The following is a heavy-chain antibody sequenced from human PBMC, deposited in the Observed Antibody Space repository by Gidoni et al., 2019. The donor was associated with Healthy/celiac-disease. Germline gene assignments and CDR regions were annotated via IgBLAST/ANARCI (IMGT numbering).Heavy chain of an antibody. CDR3: ARDGRYVAGTPYFQH. Sequence: QVQLVESGGGVVQPGRSLRLSCAASGFTFSSYGMHWVRQAPGKGLEWVAVIWYDGSNKYYADSVKGRFTISRDNSKNTLYLQMNSLRAEDTAVYYCARDGRYVAGTPYFQHWGQGTLVTVSS. J-gene: IGHJ1*01. V-gene: IGHV3-33*01. CDR1: GFTFSSYG. CDR2: IWYDGSNK. D-gene: IGHD6-19*01.